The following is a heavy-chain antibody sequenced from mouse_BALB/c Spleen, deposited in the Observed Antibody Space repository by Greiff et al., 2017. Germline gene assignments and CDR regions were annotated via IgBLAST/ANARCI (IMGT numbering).Heavy chain of an antibody. CDR1: GYTFSSYW. D-gene: IGHD2-3*01. J-gene: IGHJ4*01. CDR3: ASDGYYVDYAMDY. Sequence: VQLQQSGAELMKPGASVKISCKATGYTFSSYWIEWVKQRPGHGLEWIGEILPGSGSTNYNEKFKGKATFTADTSSNTAYMQLSSLTSEDSAVYYCASDGYYVDYAMDYWGQGTSVTVSS. V-gene: IGHV1-9*01. CDR2: ILPGSGST.